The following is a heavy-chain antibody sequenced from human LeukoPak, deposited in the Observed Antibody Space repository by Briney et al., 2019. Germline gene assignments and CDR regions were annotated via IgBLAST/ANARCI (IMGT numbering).Heavy chain of an antibody. CDR2: INSDGSST. CDR1: GFTFSSYW. J-gene: IGHJ5*02. Sequence: GGSLRLSCAASGFTFSSYWMHWVRQAPGKGLVRVSRINSDGSSTSYADSVKGRLTISRDNAKNMLYLQMSSLRAEDTAVYYCTRGAYSSGPFDPWGQGTLVTVSS. CDR3: TRGAYSSGPFDP. D-gene: IGHD6-19*01. V-gene: IGHV3-74*01.